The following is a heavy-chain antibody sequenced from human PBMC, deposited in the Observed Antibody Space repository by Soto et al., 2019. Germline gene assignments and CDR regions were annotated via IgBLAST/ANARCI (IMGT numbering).Heavy chain of an antibody. V-gene: IGHV3-21*01. Sequence: GGSLRLSCAASGFTFSSYSMNWVRQAPGKRLEWVSSISSSSYIYYADSVKGRFTISRDNAKNSLYLQMNSLRAEDTAVYYCARETPGGYGSGSACGMDVWGQGTTVTVSS. CDR3: ARETPGGYGSGSACGMDV. CDR1: GFTFSSYS. CDR2: ISSSSYI. D-gene: IGHD3-10*01. J-gene: IGHJ6*02.